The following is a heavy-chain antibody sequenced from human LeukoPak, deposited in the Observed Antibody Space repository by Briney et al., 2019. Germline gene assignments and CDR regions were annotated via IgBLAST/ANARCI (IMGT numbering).Heavy chain of an antibody. CDR1: VFTFSSYD. Sequence: PGGSLRLSGAVSVFTFSSYDMHWVPQAPGKGLEWVAVIWYDGSNKYYADSVKGRFTISRDNSKNTLYLQMNSLRAEDTAVYYCARDVSVLDPLMGYWGQGTLVTVSS. V-gene: IGHV3-33*01. D-gene: IGHD4/OR15-4a*01. CDR3: ARDVSVLDPLMGY. CDR2: IWYDGSNK. J-gene: IGHJ4*02.